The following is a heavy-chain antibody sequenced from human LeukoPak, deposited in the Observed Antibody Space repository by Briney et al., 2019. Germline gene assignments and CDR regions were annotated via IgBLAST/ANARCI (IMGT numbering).Heavy chain of an antibody. CDR3: ARAYPTFSIAAAGTVNWFDP. D-gene: IGHD6-13*01. Sequence: LRLSCAASGFTFSSYTMNWIRQHPGKGLEWIGYIYYSGSTYYNPSLKSRVTISVDTSKNQFSLKLSSVTAADTAVYYCARAYPTFSIAAAGTVNWFDPWGQGTLVTVSS. V-gene: IGHV4-31*02. CDR2: IYYSGST. CDR1: GFTFSSYT. J-gene: IGHJ5*02.